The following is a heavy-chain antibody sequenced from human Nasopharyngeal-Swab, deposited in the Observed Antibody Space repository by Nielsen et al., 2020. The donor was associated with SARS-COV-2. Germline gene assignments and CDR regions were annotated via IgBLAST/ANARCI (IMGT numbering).Heavy chain of an antibody. D-gene: IGHD3-9*01. J-gene: IGHJ4*02. CDR2: ITSIGGYI. CDR3: ARDGGLTGFNF. V-gene: IGHV3-21*01. Sequence: GGSLRLSCAASGFPFSNYTMTWVRQTPGKGLEWVSSITSIGGYIHYADSVKGHFTISRDDAKNSLYPQMNRLRVEDTAVYYCARDGGLTGFNFWGQGTLVTVSS. CDR1: GFPFSNYT.